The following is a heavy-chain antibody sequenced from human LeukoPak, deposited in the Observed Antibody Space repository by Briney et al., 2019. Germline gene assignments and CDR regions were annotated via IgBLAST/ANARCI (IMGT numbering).Heavy chain of an antibody. J-gene: IGHJ4*02. CDR2: IYYSGST. Sequence: PSQTLSLTCTVSGGSTSSGDYYWSWIRQPPGKGLEWIGYIYYSGSTYYNPSLKSRVTISLDTSKNQFSLKLSSVTAADTAVYYCAREEIYDFWSGYYTGYWGQGTLATVSS. CDR3: AREEIYDFWSGYYTGY. V-gene: IGHV4-30-4*08. D-gene: IGHD3-3*01. CDR1: GGSTSSGDYY.